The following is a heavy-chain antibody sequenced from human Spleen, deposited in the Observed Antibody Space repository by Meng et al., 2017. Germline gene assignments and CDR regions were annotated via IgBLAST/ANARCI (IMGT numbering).Heavy chain of an antibody. V-gene: IGHV3-66*01. D-gene: IGHD1-26*01. CDR3: ARDRSGSY. Sequence: GESLKISCAASGFTVSNNYMSWVRQAPGKGLEWVSVIYSGGSTNYADSVKGRFTISRDNAKNSLYLQMNSLRAEDTAVYYCARDRSGSYWGQGTLVTVSS. J-gene: IGHJ4*02. CDR1: GFTVSNNY. CDR2: IYSGGST.